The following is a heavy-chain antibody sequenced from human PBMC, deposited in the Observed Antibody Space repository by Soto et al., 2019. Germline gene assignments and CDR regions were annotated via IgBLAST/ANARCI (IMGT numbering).Heavy chain of an antibody. D-gene: IGHD3-22*01. CDR1: GGSISSYY. CDR2: IYYSGRP. Sequence: QVQLQESGPGLVKPSETLSLTCTVSGGSISSYYWSWIRQPPGKGLEWIGCIYYSGRPNYNPPLKSRLTISVDTSKNQFSLKLSSVTAADTAVYYCARGRTEYYYDSSGYRWFDPWGQGTLVTVSS. V-gene: IGHV4-59*01. CDR3: ARGRTEYYYDSSGYRWFDP. J-gene: IGHJ5*02.